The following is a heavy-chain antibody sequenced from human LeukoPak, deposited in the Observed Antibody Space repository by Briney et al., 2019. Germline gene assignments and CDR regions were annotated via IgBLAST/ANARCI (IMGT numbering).Heavy chain of an antibody. CDR3: ARDFRYDSSGYPT. CDR1: GGSISSGDYY. Sequence: SETLSLTCTVSGGSISSGDYYWSWIRQPPGKGLEWIGYIYYSGSTYYNPSLKSRVTISVDTSKNQFSLKLSSVTAADTAVYYCARDFRYDSSGYPTWGRGTLVTVSS. J-gene: IGHJ2*01. V-gene: IGHV4-30-4*02. D-gene: IGHD3-22*01. CDR2: IYYSGST.